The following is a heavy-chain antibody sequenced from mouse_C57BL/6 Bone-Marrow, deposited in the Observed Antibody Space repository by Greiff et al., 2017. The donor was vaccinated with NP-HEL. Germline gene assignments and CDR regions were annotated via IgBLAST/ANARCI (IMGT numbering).Heavy chain of an antibody. CDR1: GFTFSSYA. Sequence: EVQLVESGGGLVKPGGSLKLSCAASGFTFSSYAMSWFRQTPEKRLEWVATISDGGSYTYYPDNVEGRFTISRDNAKNNLYLQMSHLKSEDTAMYYCARDRSGYYLYYFDYWGQGTTLTVSS. V-gene: IGHV5-4*01. D-gene: IGHD2-3*01. CDR2: ISDGGSYT. CDR3: ARDRSGYYLYYFDY. J-gene: IGHJ2*01.